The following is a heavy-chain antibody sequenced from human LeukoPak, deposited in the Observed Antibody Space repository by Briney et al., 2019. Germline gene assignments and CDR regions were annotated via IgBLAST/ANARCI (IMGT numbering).Heavy chain of an antibody. CDR2: IYYSGST. Sequence: PSESLSLTCTVSGGSISSYYWSWIRQPPGKGLEWIGYIYYSGSTNYNPSLKSRVTISVDTSKNRFSLKLSSVTAADTAVYYCARASRFGEFDYWGQGTLVTVSS. CDR1: GGSISSYY. CDR3: ARASRFGEFDY. V-gene: IGHV4-59*01. D-gene: IGHD3-10*01. J-gene: IGHJ4*02.